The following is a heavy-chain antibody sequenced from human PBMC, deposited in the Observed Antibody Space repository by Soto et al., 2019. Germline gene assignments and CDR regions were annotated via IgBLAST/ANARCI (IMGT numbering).Heavy chain of an antibody. CDR2: VCWDDVK. CDR3: AHVFSPYYFDY. D-gene: IGHD3-3*02. J-gene: IGHJ4*02. Sequence: QITLKESGPTLVKPTQTLTLTCTFSGFSLSTSGVGVGWIRQPPGKALEWLALVCWDDVKRYSPSLKNRLTLPTGTPDHPLVLTMTNIDPVDTATYSCAHVFSPYYFDYWGQGTLVTVSS. CDR1: GFSLSTSGVG. V-gene: IGHV2-5*02.